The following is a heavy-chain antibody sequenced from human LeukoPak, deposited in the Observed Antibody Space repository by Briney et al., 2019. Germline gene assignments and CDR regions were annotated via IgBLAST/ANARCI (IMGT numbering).Heavy chain of an antibody. CDR1: GFTFSSHW. V-gene: IGHV3-74*01. Sequence: GGSLRLSCAASGFTFSSHWMHWVRQAPGKGLVWVSRISSDGSSINYADSVKGRFTISRDNAKNTLYLQMNSLRGEDTAVYYCAQASGYSSPRGFQHWGQGTLVTVSS. D-gene: IGHD6-13*01. J-gene: IGHJ1*01. CDR2: ISSDGSSI. CDR3: AQASGYSSPRGFQH.